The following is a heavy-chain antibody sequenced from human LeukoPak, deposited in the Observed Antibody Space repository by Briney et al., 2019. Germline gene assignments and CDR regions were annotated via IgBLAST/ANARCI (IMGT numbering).Heavy chain of an antibody. Sequence: ASVKVSCKASGYTFTTYDINWVRQAPGQGLEWMGWVNPNSGNTGYVPKFQGRVTMTRNTSISTAYMELSSLRSDDTAVYYCAMRNGSGSLYFDYWGQGTLVTVSS. CDR1: GYTFTTYD. CDR2: VNPNSGNT. V-gene: IGHV1-8*01. D-gene: IGHD3-10*01. CDR3: AMRNGSGSLYFDY. J-gene: IGHJ4*02.